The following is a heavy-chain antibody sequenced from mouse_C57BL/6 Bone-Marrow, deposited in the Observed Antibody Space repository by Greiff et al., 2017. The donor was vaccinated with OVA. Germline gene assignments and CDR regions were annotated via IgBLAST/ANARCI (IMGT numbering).Heavy chain of an antibody. CDR3: TTESSGLYYFDY. D-gene: IGHD3-2*02. J-gene: IGHJ2*01. CDR2: IDPEDGDT. V-gene: IGHV14-1*01. CDR1: GFNIKDYY. Sequence: EVQVVESGAELVRPGASVKLSCTASGFNIKDYYMHWVKPRPEQGLEWIGRIDPEDGDTEYAPKFQGKATMTADTSSNTAYLQLSSLTSEDTAVYYCTTESSGLYYFDYWGQGTTLTVSS.